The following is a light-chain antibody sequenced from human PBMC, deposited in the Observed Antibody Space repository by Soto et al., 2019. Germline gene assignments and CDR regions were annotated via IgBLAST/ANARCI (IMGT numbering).Light chain of an antibody. CDR3: QQFSSYPYT. Sequence: ATHLTKSPPSLFASLGDRVPFTGRASKEFGRGLAWYQQKPGKPPELLMYEASTLATGVPSRFSGSRSGTDFTLTISSLQPEDFATYYCQQFSSYPYTFGQGTKLEIK. J-gene: IGKJ2*01. CDR1: KEFGRG. V-gene: IGKV1-13*02. CDR2: EAS.